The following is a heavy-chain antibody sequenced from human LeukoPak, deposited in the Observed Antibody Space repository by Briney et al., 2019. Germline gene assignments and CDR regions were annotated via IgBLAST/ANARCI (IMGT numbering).Heavy chain of an antibody. Sequence: GRSLRLSCAASGFTFSRYSMNCVRQAPGKGLECVSSISSSSRYIYYAESVKGRFTISRDNAKNSLYLQMNRLRAEDTAVYYCARWDGDGYTDAFDIWGQGTMVTVSS. CDR3: ARWDGDGYTDAFDI. D-gene: IGHD5-24*01. J-gene: IGHJ3*02. CDR2: ISSSSRYI. CDR1: GFTFSRYS. V-gene: IGHV3-21*01.